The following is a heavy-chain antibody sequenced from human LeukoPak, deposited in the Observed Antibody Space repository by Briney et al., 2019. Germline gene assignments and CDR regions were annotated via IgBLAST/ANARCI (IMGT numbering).Heavy chain of an antibody. Sequence: GGSLRLSCAASGFTFSSHNMNWVRQAPGKGLEWVSSISSSKTYIYYADSVKGRFTISRDNAKNSLYLHMNSLRAEDTAVYYCARDLSSGDGDYWGQGTLVTVSS. D-gene: IGHD2-21*01. V-gene: IGHV3-21*01. CDR2: ISSSKTYI. J-gene: IGHJ4*02. CDR3: ARDLSSGDGDY. CDR1: GFTFSSHN.